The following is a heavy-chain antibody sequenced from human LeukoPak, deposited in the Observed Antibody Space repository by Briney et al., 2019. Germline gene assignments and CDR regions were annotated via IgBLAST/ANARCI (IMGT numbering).Heavy chain of an antibody. D-gene: IGHD3-10*01. V-gene: IGHV4-34*01. CDR3: ARAVVGELFHVDY. J-gene: IGHJ4*02. CDR2: INHSGST. Sequence: PSETLSLTCAVYGGSFSGYYWSWIRQPPGKGLEWIGEINHSGSTNYNPSLKSRVTISVDTSKNQFSLKLSSVTAADTAVYYCARAVVGELFHVDYWGQGTLVTVSS. CDR1: GGSFSGYY.